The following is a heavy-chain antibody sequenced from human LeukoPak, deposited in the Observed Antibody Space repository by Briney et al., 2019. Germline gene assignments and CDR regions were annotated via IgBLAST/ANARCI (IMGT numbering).Heavy chain of an antibody. V-gene: IGHV3-48*03. CDR2: ISSSGSTI. Sequence: PGGSLRLSCAASGFTFSSYEMNWVRQAPGKGLEWVSYISSSGSTIYYADSVKGRFTISRDNAKNSLYLQMNSLRAEDTAVYYCARGAGLFIEHDYWGQGTLVTVSS. D-gene: IGHD3-22*01. J-gene: IGHJ4*02. CDR1: GFTFSSYE. CDR3: ARGAGLFIEHDY.